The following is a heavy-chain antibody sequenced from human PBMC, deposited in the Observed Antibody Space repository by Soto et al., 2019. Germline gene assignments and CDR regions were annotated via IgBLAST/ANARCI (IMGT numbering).Heavy chain of an antibody. V-gene: IGHV3-74*01. CDR1: GFTFSSYW. Sequence: EVQLVESGGGLVQPGGSLRLSCAASGFTFSSYWMHWVRQAPGKGLVWVSRINSDGSSTSYADSVKGRFTISRDNAKNTLYLQMNSLRAEDTAVYYCARDGRGRYDYVWGSYYIGYYGMDVW. J-gene: IGHJ6*01. D-gene: IGHD3-16*01. CDR3: ARDGRGRYDYVWGSYYIGYYGMDV. CDR2: INSDGSST.